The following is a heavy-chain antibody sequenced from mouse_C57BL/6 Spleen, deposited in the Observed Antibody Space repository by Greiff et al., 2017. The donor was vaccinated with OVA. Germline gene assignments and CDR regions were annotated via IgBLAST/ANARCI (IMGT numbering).Heavy chain of an antibody. Sequence: VQLQQSGPELVKPGASVKISCKASGYSFTGYYMNWVKQSPEKSLEWIGEINPSTGGTTYNQKFKAKATLTVDKSSSTAYMQLKSLTSEDSAVYYCASGSNYFDYWGQGTTPTVSS. CDR1: GYSFTGYY. CDR3: ASGSNYFDY. CDR2: INPSTGGT. D-gene: IGHD1-1*01. J-gene: IGHJ2*01. V-gene: IGHV1-42*01.